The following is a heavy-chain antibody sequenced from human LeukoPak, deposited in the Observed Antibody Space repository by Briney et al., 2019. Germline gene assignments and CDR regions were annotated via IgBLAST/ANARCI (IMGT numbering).Heavy chain of an antibody. Sequence: SETLSLTCTVSSGSISSGGHYWSWIRQYPGKGLEWIGSIYYSGSTYYNPSLKSRVTISVDTSKNQFSLKLSSVTAADTAVYYCARVVGQRWLKFGGDAFDIWGQGTMVTVSS. CDR2: IYYSGST. D-gene: IGHD5-24*01. CDR3: ARVVGQRWLKFGGDAFDI. V-gene: IGHV4-39*07. J-gene: IGHJ3*02. CDR1: SGSISSGGHY.